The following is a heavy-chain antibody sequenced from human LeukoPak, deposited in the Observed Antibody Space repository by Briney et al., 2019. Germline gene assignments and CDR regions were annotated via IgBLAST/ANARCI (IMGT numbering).Heavy chain of an antibody. CDR3: ARQGGSNSPYYYYYMDV. Sequence: SETLSLTCAVSGYSISSGYYWGWFRQPPGKGPEWIGCIYHSGTTYYNPSLKSRVTISVDTSKNQSSLMISSVTAADTAVYYCARQGGSNSPYYYYYMDVWGKGTTVTVSS. CDR1: GYSISSGYY. V-gene: IGHV4-38-2*01. D-gene: IGHD6-13*01. CDR2: IYHSGTT. J-gene: IGHJ6*03.